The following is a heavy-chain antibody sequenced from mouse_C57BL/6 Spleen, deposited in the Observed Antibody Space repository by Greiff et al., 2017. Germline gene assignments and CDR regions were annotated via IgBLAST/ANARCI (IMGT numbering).Heavy chain of an antibody. J-gene: IGHJ1*03. CDR1: GYTFTSYW. CDR2: IHPNSGST. D-gene: IGHD2-4*01. CDR3: ARCDYDYWYFCV. Sequence: QVQLQQPGAELVKPGASVKLSCKASGYTFTSYWMHWVKQRPGQGLEWIGMIHPNSGSTNYNEKFKSKATLTVDKSSSTAYMQLSNLTSEDSAVYYCARCDYDYWYFCVRGTGTTVTVST. V-gene: IGHV1-64*01.